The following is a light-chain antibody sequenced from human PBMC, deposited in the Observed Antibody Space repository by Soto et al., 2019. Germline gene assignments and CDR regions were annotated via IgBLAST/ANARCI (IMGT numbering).Light chain of an antibody. CDR3: QQYGSSPLT. CDR1: QSVSSSY. J-gene: IGKJ2*01. V-gene: IGKV3-20*01. Sequence: EIVLTQSPGTLSLSPGERATLSCRASQSVSSSYLAWYQQKPGQAPRLLIYGASSRATGIPDRFSGSGSGTDSTLTISRLEPEDFAVYYCQQYGSSPLTFGQGTKVDIK. CDR2: GAS.